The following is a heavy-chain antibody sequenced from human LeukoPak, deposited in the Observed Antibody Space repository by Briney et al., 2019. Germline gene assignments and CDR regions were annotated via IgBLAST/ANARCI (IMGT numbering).Heavy chain of an antibody. D-gene: IGHD3-10*01. Sequence: GESLQISCKGSGYSFTSYWIGWVRRMPGKGREWMGIIYPGDSDTRYSPSFQGQVTISADKSISTAYLQWSSLKASDSAMYYCATNTMFRGIHAFDIWGQGTMVTVSS. CDR1: GYSFTSYW. CDR3: ATNTMFRGIHAFDI. CDR2: IYPGDSDT. J-gene: IGHJ3*02. V-gene: IGHV5-51*01.